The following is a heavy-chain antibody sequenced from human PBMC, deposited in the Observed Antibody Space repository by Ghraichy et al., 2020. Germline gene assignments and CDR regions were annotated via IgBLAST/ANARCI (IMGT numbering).Heavy chain of an antibody. CDR1: GFILSDYY. D-gene: IGHD3-9*01. J-gene: IGHJ5*01. V-gene: IGHV3-11*01. Sequence: GGSLRLSCAASGFILSDYYMSWIRQAPGKGLEWVSYISSSGIIIYDTDSVKGRFTISRDSAKNSLYLQMNRLRAEDTAVYYCAGYRGLIPSSYFLTSWGPGNLVPVSS. CDR3: AGYRGLIPSSYFLTS. CDR2: ISSSGIII.